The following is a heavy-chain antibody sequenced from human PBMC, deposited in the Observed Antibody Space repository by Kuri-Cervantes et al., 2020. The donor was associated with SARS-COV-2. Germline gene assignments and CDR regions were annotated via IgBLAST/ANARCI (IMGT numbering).Heavy chain of an antibody. J-gene: IGHJ6*03. CDR2: IYTSGST. D-gene: IGHD6-13*01. CDR3: ARYGLSSSWGIYYYYYYMDV. CDR1: GGSISSYY. Sequence: SETLSLTCTVSGGSISSYYWSWIRQPAGKGLEWIGRIYTSGSTNYNLSLKSRVTISVDTSKNQFSLKLSSVTAADTAVYYCARYGLSSSWGIYYYYYYMDVWGKGTTVTVSS. V-gene: IGHV4-4*07.